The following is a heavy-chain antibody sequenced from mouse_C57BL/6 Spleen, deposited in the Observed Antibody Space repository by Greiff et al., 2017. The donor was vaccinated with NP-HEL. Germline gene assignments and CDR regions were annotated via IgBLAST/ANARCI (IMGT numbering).Heavy chain of an antibody. D-gene: IGHD2-4*01. V-gene: IGHV1-42*01. Sequence: EVQLQQSGPELVKPGASVKISCKASGYSFTGYYMNWVKQSPEKSLEWIGEINPSTGGTTYNQKFKAKATLTVDKSSSTAYMQLKSLTSEDSAVYYCARQWDYDWYFDVWGTGTTVTVSS. CDR3: ARQWDYDWYFDV. J-gene: IGHJ1*03. CDR2: INPSTGGT. CDR1: GYSFTGYY.